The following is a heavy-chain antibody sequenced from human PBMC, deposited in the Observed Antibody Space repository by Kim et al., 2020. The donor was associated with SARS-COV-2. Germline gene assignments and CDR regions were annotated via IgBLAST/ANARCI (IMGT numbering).Heavy chain of an antibody. CDR2: INPNGGGT. J-gene: IGHJ4*02. Sequence: ASVKVSCKASGYTFTGYYLHWVRQAPGKGLEWMVRINPNGGGTNYAQKFQGRVTMTRDTSISTAYMELSSLISDDTAVYYCARGEMGTAVSNYWGQGTLVTVSS. D-gene: IGHD6-19*01. V-gene: IGHV1-2*06. CDR3: ARGEMGTAVSNY. CDR1: GYTFTGYY.